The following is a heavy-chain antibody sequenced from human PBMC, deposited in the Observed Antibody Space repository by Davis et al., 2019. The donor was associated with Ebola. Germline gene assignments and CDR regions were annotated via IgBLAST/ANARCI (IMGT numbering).Heavy chain of an antibody. Sequence: SETLSLTCTASGGTISGYYWSWIRQPPGKGLEWLGEINHSGSTNYTPSLKSRVTTSLDTSKNQFSLKLRAVTAADTAVYYCARGGIVVVGAPTLYYGMDVWGQGTTVTVSS. D-gene: IGHD2-15*01. CDR1: GGTISGYY. V-gene: IGHV4-34*01. J-gene: IGHJ6*02. CDR3: ARGGIVVVGAPTLYYGMDV. CDR2: INHSGST.